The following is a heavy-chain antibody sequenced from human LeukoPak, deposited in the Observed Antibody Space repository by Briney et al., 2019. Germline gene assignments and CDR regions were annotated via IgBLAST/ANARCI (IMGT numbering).Heavy chain of an antibody. CDR1: GFTFSSYA. D-gene: IGHD4-17*01. V-gene: IGHV3-23*01. J-gene: IGHJ4*02. CDR3: AKEWGVDYGLRY. CDR2: ISGSAGST. Sequence: PGGSLRLSCAASGFTFSSYAMSWVRQAPGKGLEWVSTISGSAGSTYYADSVKGRFTFSRDNSRNSLYLQMNSLKADDTAVYYCAKEWGVDYGLRYWGQGTLVTVSS.